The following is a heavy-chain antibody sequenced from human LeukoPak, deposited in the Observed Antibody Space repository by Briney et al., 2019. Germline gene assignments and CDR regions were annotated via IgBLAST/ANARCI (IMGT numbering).Heavy chain of an antibody. J-gene: IGHJ4*02. CDR2: ISYDGSNK. Sequence: GRSLRLSCAASGFTFSSYAMHWDRQAPGKGLEWVAVISYDGSNKYYADSVKGRFTISRDNSKNTLYLQMNSLRAEDTAVYYCAREDYGGNWFDYWGQGTLVTVSS. CDR3: AREDYGGNWFDY. D-gene: IGHD4-23*01. V-gene: IGHV3-30-3*01. CDR1: GFTFSSYA.